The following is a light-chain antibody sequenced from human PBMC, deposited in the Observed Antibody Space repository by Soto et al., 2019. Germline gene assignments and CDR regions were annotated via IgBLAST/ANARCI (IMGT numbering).Light chain of an antibody. CDR1: QSISSY. CDR3: QQTYSTPRT. Sequence: DIQMTQSPSSLSASVGDRVSITCRASQSISSYLNWYQQKPGRAPKLLIFAASTLQSAAPPRFSGSGSGTDFTLTISSLQPEDFATYYCQQTYSTPRTFGQGTKVEIK. J-gene: IGKJ1*01. CDR2: AAS. V-gene: IGKV1-39*01.